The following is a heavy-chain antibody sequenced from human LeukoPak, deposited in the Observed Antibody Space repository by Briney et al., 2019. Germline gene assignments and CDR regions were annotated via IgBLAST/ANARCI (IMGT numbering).Heavy chain of an antibody. D-gene: IGHD3-9*01. Sequence: GGSLRLSCAASGFTFSSYSMNWVRQAPGKGLEWVSYISGSSSIIYYADSVKGRFTISRDNAKNSLYLQMNSLRAEGTAVYYCARVGILRYFDWPERDYWGQGTLVTVSS. CDR3: ARVGILRYFDWPERDY. CDR1: GFTFSSYS. V-gene: IGHV3-48*01. CDR2: ISGSSSII. J-gene: IGHJ4*02.